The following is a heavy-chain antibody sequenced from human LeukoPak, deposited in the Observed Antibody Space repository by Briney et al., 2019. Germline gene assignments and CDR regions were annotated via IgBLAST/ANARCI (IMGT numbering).Heavy chain of an antibody. CDR1: GYTFTSYY. CDR3: AKDPYRFGELLTNWFDP. D-gene: IGHD3-10*01. V-gene: IGHV1-46*01. Sequence: ASVKVSCKASGYTFTSYYMHWVRQAPGQGLEWMGIINPSGGSTSYAQKFQGRVTMTRDTSTSTVYMELSGLRSEDTAVYYCAKDPYRFGELLTNWFDPWGQGTLVTVSS. CDR2: INPSGGST. J-gene: IGHJ5*02.